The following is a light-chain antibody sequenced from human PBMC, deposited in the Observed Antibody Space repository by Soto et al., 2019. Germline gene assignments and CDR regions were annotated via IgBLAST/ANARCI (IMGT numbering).Light chain of an antibody. Sequence: DIQMSQSPSTLSASVGDRVTITCRASRSLTRWLAWYQQKPGRAPKLLIYETSILQSGVPSRFSGSGFGIDFTLSISRLQPEDFATYYCQQCYKYPQTFGQGTKVDIK. CDR2: ETS. CDR1: RSLTRW. CDR3: QQCYKYPQT. V-gene: IGKV1-5*03. J-gene: IGKJ1*01.